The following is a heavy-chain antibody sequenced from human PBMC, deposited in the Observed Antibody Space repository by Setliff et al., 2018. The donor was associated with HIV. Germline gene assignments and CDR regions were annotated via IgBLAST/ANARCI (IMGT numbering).Heavy chain of an antibody. CDR2: ISGHNGHT. D-gene: IGHD4-17*01. Sequence: GASVKVSCKASGYTFTRFGISWVRQAPGQGLEWMGWISGHNGHTDYAQKFQGRVTVTTDTSTETAYMELRSLRSDDTAVYYCARDGSKADYGDYQGYWYFDLWGRGTLVTVS. J-gene: IGHJ2*01. V-gene: IGHV1-18*01. CDR3: ARDGSKADYGDYQGYWYFDL. CDR1: GYTFTRFG.